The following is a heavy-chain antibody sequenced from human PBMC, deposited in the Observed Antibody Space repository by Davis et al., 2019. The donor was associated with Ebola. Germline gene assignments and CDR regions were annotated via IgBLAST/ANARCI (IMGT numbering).Heavy chain of an antibody. D-gene: IGHD2-21*02. CDR3: TRSCGGDCERDY. V-gene: IGHV3-73*01. J-gene: IGHJ4*02. Sequence: GESLKISCAASGFTFSGSAMHWVRQASGKGLEWVGRIRSKANSYATAYAASVKGRFTISRDDLKNTAYLQMNSLKTEDTAVYYCTRSCGGDCERDYWGQGTLVTVSS. CDR2: IRSKANSYAT. CDR1: GFTFSGSA.